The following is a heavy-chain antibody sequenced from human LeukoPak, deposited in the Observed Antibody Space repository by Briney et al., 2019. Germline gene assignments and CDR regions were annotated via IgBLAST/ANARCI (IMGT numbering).Heavy chain of an antibody. V-gene: IGHV7-4-1*02. CDR1: GYTFTSYA. D-gene: IGHD2-2*01. J-gene: IGHJ4*02. CDR3: ARGYRSSTSCYGGSY. Sequence: WASVKVSCKASGYTFTSYAMNWVRQAPGQGLEWMGWINTNTGNPTYAQGFTGRFVFSLDTSVSTAYLQISSLKAEDTAVYYCARGYRSSTSCYGGSYWGQGTLVTVSS. CDR2: INTNTGNP.